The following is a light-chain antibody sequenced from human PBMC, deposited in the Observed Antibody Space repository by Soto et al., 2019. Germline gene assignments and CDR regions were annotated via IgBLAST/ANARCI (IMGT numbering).Light chain of an antibody. CDR1: SSDIGAYDY. CDR2: EVN. J-gene: IGLJ1*01. V-gene: IGLV2-14*01. Sequence: QSLLTHPASLSGSPGQSITISCTGTSSDIGAYDYVSWFQQHPGKAPKLMISEVNSRPSGVSNRFSGSKSGNTAYLTISGLQVEDEADYFCFSFSTTSTLVFGTGTKVT. CDR3: FSFSTTSTLV.